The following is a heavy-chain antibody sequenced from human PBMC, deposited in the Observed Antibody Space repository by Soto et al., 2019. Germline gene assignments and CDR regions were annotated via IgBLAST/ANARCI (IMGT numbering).Heavy chain of an antibody. V-gene: IGHV1-58*02. CDR3: APAPDYGDDVCY. Sequence: QMQLVQSGPEVKKPGTSVKVSCKASGFTFTSSAMQWVRQARGQRLEWIGWIVVGSGNTNYAQKFQERVTITRDMSTSTAYMEPSSLRSEHPVLHYCAPAPDYGDDVCYWGQGTLVTVSS. D-gene: IGHD4-17*01. CDR2: IVVGSGNT. CDR1: GFTFTSSA. J-gene: IGHJ4*02.